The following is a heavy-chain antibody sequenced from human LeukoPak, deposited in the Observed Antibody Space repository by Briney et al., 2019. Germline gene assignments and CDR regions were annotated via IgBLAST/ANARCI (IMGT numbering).Heavy chain of an antibody. V-gene: IGHV4-31*03. J-gene: IGHJ4*02. CDR2: IYYSGST. CDR3: ARGSSGYYLSRYFDY. D-gene: IGHD3-22*01. Sequence: SETLSLTCTVSGGSISSGGYYWSWIRQHPGKGLEWIGYIYYSGSTYYNPSLKSRVTISVDTSKNQFCLKLSSVTAAYTAVYYCARGSSGYYLSRYFDYWGQGTLVTVFS. CDR1: GGSISSGGYY.